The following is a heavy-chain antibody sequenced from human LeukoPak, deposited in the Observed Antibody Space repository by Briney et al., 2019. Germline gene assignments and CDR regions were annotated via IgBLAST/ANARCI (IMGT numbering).Heavy chain of an antibody. CDR1: GDSISTSNSY. CDR3: ARGRGNYYDSRRAPWYMDV. D-gene: IGHD3-22*01. J-gene: IGHJ6*03. Sequence: SETLSLTCTVSGDSISTSNSYWGWIRQPPGKGLEWIGSIYYSGNTYYNASLKSRVTISVDTSKNQFSLKLTSVTAADTAVYYCARGRGNYYDSRRAPWYMDVWGKGTTVTVSS. V-gene: IGHV4-39*01. CDR2: IYYSGNT.